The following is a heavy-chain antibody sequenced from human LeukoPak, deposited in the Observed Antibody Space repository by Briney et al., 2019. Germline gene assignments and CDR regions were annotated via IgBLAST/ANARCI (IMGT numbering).Heavy chain of an antibody. CDR2: IIPILGIA. CDR1: GGTFSSCA. V-gene: IGHV1-69*04. J-gene: IGHJ4*02. D-gene: IGHD4-23*01. Sequence: ASVKVSCKASGGTFSSCAISWVRQAPGQGLEWMGRIIPILGIANYAQKFQGRVTITADKSTSTAYMELSSLRSEDTAVYYCARAVASSYYFDYWGQGTLVTVSS. CDR3: ARAVASSYYFDY.